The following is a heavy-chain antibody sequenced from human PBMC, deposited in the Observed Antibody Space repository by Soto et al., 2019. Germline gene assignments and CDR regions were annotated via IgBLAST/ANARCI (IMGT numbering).Heavy chain of an antibody. D-gene: IGHD2-21*02. CDR2: ISYDGSNK. V-gene: IGHV3-30*18. CDR3: AKHNAAYCGGDCYYRNWFDP. J-gene: IGHJ5*02. CDR1: GFTFSSYG. Sequence: SLRLSCAASGFTFSSYGMHWVRQAPGKGLEWVAVISYDGSNKYYADSVKGRFTISRDNSKNTLYLQMNSLRAEDTAVYYCAKHNAAYCGGDCYYRNWFDPWGQGTLVTVS.